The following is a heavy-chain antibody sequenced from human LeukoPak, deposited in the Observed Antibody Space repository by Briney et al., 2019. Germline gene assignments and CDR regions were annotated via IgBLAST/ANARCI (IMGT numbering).Heavy chain of an antibody. CDR3: AKDLSSSWYPNLSYYYYGMDV. CDR1: GFSLSSYS. CDR2: ISYDGSNK. Sequence: GGSLRLSCAASGFSLSSYSMSWVRQAPGKGLEWVAVISYDGSNKYYADSVKGRFTISRDNSKNTLYLQMNSLRAEDTAVYYCAKDLSSSWYPNLSYYYYGMDVWGQGTTVTVSS. D-gene: IGHD6-13*01. J-gene: IGHJ6*02. V-gene: IGHV3-30*18.